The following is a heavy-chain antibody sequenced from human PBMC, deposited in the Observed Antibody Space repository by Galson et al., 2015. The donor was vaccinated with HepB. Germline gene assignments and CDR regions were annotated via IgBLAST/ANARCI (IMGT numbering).Heavy chain of an antibody. J-gene: IGHJ4*02. V-gene: IGHV3-11*06. CDR3: ARVFIRCYYDSSGSEFDY. D-gene: IGHD3-22*01. Sequence: SLRLSCAASGFTFSDYYMSWIRQAPGKGLEWVSYISSSSSYTNYADSVKGRFTISRDNAKNSLYLQMNSLRAEDTAVYYCARVFIRCYYDSSGSEFDYWGQGTLVTVSS. CDR1: GFTFSDYY. CDR2: ISSSSSYT.